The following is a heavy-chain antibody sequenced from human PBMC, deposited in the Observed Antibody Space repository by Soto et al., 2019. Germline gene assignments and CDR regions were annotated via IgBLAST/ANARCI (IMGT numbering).Heavy chain of an antibody. J-gene: IGHJ4*02. D-gene: IGHD4-17*01. Sequence: QVQLQESGPGLVKPSQTLSLTCTVSGGSISSGGYYWSWIRQHPGKGLEWIGYIYYSGSTYYNPSHKSRVTISVDTSKNQFSLQLSSVTAADTAVYYCARGRPATVTTRYYFDYWGPGTLVTVSS. V-gene: IGHV4-31*03. CDR1: GGSISSGGYY. CDR3: ARGRPATVTTRYYFDY. CDR2: IYYSGST.